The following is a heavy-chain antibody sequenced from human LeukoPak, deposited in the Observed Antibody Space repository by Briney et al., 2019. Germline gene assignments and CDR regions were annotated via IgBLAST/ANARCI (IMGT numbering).Heavy chain of an antibody. CDR1: GGSFSGYY. D-gene: IGHD3-3*01. V-gene: IGHV4-34*01. CDR2: INHSGST. J-gene: IGHJ4*02. Sequence: NPSETLSLTCAVYGGSFSGYYWSWIRQPPGKGLEWIGEINHSGSTNYNPSLKRRVTISVDTSKNQFSLKLSSVTAADTAVYYCARGRSISGPFDYWGQGTLVTVSS. CDR3: ARGRSISGPFDY.